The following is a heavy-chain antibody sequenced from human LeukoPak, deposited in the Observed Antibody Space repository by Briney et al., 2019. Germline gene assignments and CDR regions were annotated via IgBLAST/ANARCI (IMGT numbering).Heavy chain of an antibody. D-gene: IGHD1-26*01. V-gene: IGHV3-23*01. CDR2: VRGSDAGT. CDR1: GFTFSSYA. J-gene: IGHJ4*02. CDR3: AKNRGGSYYSGSDY. Sequence: GGSLRLSCAASGFTFSSYAMNWVRQTPGKGLEWVSAVRGSDAGTSYADSVKGRFTISRDNSKNTLYLQMNSLRAEDTAVYYCAKNRGGSYYSGSDYWGQGTLVTVSS.